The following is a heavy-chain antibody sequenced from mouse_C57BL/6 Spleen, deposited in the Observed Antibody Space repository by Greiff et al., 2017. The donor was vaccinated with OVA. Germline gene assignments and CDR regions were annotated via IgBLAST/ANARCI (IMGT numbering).Heavy chain of an antibody. CDR3: ARLLLRSYWYFDV. D-gene: IGHD1-1*01. CDR2: INPKNGGT. CDR1: GYTFTDYY. J-gene: IGHJ1*03. Sequence: EVQLQQSGPELVKPGASVKISCKASGYTFTDYYMNWVKQSHGKSLEWIGDINPKNGGTSYNQKFKGKATLTVDKSSSTAYMELRSLTSEDSAVYYCARLLLRSYWYFDVWGTGTTVTVSS. V-gene: IGHV1-26*01.